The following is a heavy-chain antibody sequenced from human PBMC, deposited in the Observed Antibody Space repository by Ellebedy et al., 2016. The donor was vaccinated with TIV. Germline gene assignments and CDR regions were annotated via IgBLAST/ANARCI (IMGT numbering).Heavy chain of an antibody. J-gene: IGHJ4*02. D-gene: IGHD6-13*01. CDR1: GFTFRRYG. Sequence: GESLKISXAASGFTFRRYGMHWVRQAPGKGLEWVARISSDRSRRNYADSVKDRFTISRDNSKNTLFLHMNILRTEDTAVYYCAKPADPNPGYSASWATYFDYWGQGTLVTVSS. CDR3: AKPADPNPGYSASWATYFDY. V-gene: IGHV3-30*18. CDR2: ISSDRSRR.